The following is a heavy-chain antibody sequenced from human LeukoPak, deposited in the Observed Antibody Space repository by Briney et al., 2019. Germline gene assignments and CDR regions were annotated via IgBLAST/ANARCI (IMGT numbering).Heavy chain of an antibody. CDR2: ISYDGSNK. J-gene: IGHJ4*02. CDR3: ARATYYYDSSGYPLGY. CDR1: GFTFSSYA. V-gene: IGHV3-30-3*01. Sequence: PGRSLRLSCAASGFTFSSYAMHWVRQAPGKGLEWVAVISYDGSNKYYADSVKGRFTISRDNSKNTLYLQMNSLRAEDTAVYYCARATYYYDSSGYPLGYWGQGTLVTVSS. D-gene: IGHD3-22*01.